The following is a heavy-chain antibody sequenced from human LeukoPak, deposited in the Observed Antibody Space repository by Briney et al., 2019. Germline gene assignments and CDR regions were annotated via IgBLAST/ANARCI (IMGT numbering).Heavy chain of an antibody. CDR1: GFTFSSYG. CDR2: IWYDGSNK. V-gene: IGHV3-33*01. CDR3: ARDGYSSGWEHADY. D-gene: IGHD6-19*01. J-gene: IGHJ4*02. Sequence: GRSLRLSCAASGFTFSSYGMHWVRQAPGKGLEWVAVIWYDGSNKYYADSVKGRFTISRDNSENTLYLQMNSLRAEDTAVYYCARDGYSSGWEHADYWGQGTLVTVSS.